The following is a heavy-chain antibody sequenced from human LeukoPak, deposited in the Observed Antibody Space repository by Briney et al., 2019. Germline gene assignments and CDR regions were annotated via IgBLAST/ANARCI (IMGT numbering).Heavy chain of an antibody. CDR3: ARDRYYGDYIGWFDP. CDR1: GYTFTGYY. Sequence: ASVKASCKASGYTFTGYYIHWVRQAPGQGLEWLGWINPYSGGTNYAQKFQGRVTMTRDTSVSTAYMELSRLRSDDTAMYYCARDRYYGDYIGWFDPWGQGTLVTVSS. CDR2: INPYSGGT. D-gene: IGHD4-17*01. V-gene: IGHV1-2*02. J-gene: IGHJ5*02.